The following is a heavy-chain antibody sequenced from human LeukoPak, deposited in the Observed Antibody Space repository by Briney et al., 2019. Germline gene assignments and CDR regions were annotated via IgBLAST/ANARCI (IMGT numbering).Heavy chain of an antibody. D-gene: IGHD6-13*01. Sequence: SETLSLTCTVSGGSISSSNYYWGWIRQPPGKGLEWIGNIYYRGSTYFNPSLKSRVTMSVDTSRIQLSLRLSSVTAADTARYFCARLSTPGSSWFGGNFDYWGQGTLVTVSS. CDR1: GGSISSSNYY. CDR3: ARLSTPGSSWFGGNFDY. V-gene: IGHV4-39*01. J-gene: IGHJ4*02. CDR2: IYYRGST.